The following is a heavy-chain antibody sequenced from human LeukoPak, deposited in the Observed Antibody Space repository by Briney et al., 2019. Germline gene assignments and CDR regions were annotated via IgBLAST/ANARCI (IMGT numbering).Heavy chain of an antibody. J-gene: IGHJ3*02. D-gene: IGHD3-3*01. V-gene: IGHV1-18*01. Sequence: ASVKXSCXASGYTFTSYGISWVRQAPGQGLEWMGWISAYNGNTNYAQKLQGRVTMTTDTSTSTAYMELRSLRSDDTAVYYCARSITISNRPNGAFDIWGQGTMVTVSS. CDR2: ISAYNGNT. CDR3: ARSITISNRPNGAFDI. CDR1: GYTFTSYG.